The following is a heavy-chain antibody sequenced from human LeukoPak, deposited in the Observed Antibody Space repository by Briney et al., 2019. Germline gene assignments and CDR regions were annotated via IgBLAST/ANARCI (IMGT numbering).Heavy chain of an antibody. J-gene: IGHJ5*02. V-gene: IGHV3-23*01. CDR2: ISESGGRT. CDR1: GFTFNSFE. D-gene: IGHD1-14*01. CDR3: AKDRIDRATQA. Sequence: GGSLTLSCAASGFTFNSFEMNWVRQAPGKGLEWVSGISESGGRTDYAVSVRGRFTISRDDSKDTLHLQMSSLRVEDTAVYYCAKDRIDRATQAWGQGTLVTVSS.